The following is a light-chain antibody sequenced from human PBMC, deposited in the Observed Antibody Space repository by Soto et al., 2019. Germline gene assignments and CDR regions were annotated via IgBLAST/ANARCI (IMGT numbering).Light chain of an antibody. V-gene: IGKV3-20*01. CDR2: GAS. J-gene: IGKJ1*01. CDR3: QQYGRSPPWT. Sequence: EIGLTQSPGTLSLSPGERATLSCRASQSVSSTYLAWYQQKPGQAPRLLIYGASSRVTGIPDRFSGSVSETDFPLTISSLEREDFAVYYCQQYGRSPPWTFGQGTKVEIK. CDR1: QSVSSTY.